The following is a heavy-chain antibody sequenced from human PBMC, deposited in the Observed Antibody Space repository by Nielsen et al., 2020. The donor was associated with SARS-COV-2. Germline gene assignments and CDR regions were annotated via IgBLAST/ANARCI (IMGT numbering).Heavy chain of an antibody. CDR1: GGSISSSSYY. J-gene: IGHJ4*02. CDR2: IYYSGST. D-gene: IGHD6-13*01. Sequence: SETLSLTCTVSGGSISSSSYYWGWIRQPPGKGLEWIGSIYYSGSTYYNPSLKSRVTISVDTSKNQFSLKLSSVTAADTAVYYCARRGIAAAGTVYWGQGTLVTVSS. CDR3: ARRGIAAAGTVY. V-gene: IGHV4-39*01.